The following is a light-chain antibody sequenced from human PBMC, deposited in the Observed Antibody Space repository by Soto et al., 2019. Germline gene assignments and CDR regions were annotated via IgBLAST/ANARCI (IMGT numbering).Light chain of an antibody. J-gene: IGKJ2*01. CDR1: QSVTSN. V-gene: IGKV3-15*01. Sequence: EIVMTQSPATLSVSPGERATLSCRASQSVTSNLAWYQQKPGRAPRLLICGASTRATGIPARFSGSGSGTEVPLTISNLQSDDFALYYCKHYFTWPNPFAEGTKLEI. CDR2: GAS. CDR3: KHYFTWPNP.